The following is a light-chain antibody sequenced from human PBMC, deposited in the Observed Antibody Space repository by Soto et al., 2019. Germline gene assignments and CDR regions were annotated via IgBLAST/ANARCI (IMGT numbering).Light chain of an antibody. V-gene: IGLV2-14*01. CDR1: SSDVGGYDY. J-gene: IGLJ3*02. Sequence: QSALTQPASVSGSPGQSITISCTGTSSDVGGYDYVSWYQQHPGKAPKVMIYEVSNRPSGVSNRFSGSKSGNMASLTISGLQAEDEADYYCAAWDDSLSGRVFGGGTKVTVL. CDR3: AAWDDSLSGRV. CDR2: EVS.